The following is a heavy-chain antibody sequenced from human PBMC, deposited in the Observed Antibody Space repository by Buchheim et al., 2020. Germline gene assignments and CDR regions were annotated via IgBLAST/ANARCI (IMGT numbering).Heavy chain of an antibody. CDR3: ARDRMSSYCGSGSYYYYYYGMDV. D-gene: IGHD3-10*01. V-gene: IGHV3-33*01. J-gene: IGHJ6*02. Sequence: QVQLVESGGGVAQPGRSLRLSCAASGFTFSSYGMHWVRQAPGKGLEWVAVIWYDGSNKYYADSVKGRFTISRDNSKNTLYLQMNSLRAEDTAVYYCARDRMSSYCGSGSYYYYYYGMDVWGQGTT. CDR1: GFTFSSYG. CDR2: IWYDGSNK.